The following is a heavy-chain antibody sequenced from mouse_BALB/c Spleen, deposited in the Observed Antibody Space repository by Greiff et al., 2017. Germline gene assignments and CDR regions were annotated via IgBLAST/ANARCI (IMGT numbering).Heavy chain of an antibody. V-gene: IGHV14-3*02. D-gene: IGHD4-1*02. CDR1: GFNIKDTY. Sequence: VQLQQPGAELVKPGASVKLSCTASGFNIKDTYMHWVKQRPEQGLEWIGRIDPANGNTKYDPKFQGKATITADTSSNTAYLQLSSLTSEDTAVYYCASPQLGEAMDYWGQGTSVTVSS. CDR3: ASPQLGEAMDY. J-gene: IGHJ4*01. CDR2: IDPANGNT.